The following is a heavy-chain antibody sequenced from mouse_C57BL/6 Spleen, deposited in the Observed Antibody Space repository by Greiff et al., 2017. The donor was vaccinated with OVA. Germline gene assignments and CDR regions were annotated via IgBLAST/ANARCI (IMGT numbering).Heavy chain of an antibody. Sequence: VQLQQSGAELVRPGASVTLSCKASGYTFTDYEMHWVKQTPVHGLEWIGAIDPETGGTAYNQKFKGKAILTADKSSSTAYMELRSLTSEDSAVYYCTRRGYYDYDGFDYWGQGTTRTVSS. V-gene: IGHV1-15*01. CDR1: GYTFTDYE. D-gene: IGHD2-4*01. CDR2: IDPETGGT. CDR3: TRRGYYDYDGFDY. J-gene: IGHJ2*01.